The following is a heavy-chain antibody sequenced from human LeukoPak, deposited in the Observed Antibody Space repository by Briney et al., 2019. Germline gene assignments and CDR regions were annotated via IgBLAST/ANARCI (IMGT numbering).Heavy chain of an antibody. CDR1: GGSFSGYY. V-gene: IGHV4-34*01. CDR2: INHSGST. J-gene: IGHJ4*02. Sequence: SETLSLTCAVYGGSFSGYYWSWIRQPPGKGLEWIGEINHSGSTNYNPSLKSRVTISVDTSKNQFSLKLSSVTAADTAVYYCAGGPPVPPNYFDYWGQGTLVTVSS. CDR3: AGGPPVPPNYFDY.